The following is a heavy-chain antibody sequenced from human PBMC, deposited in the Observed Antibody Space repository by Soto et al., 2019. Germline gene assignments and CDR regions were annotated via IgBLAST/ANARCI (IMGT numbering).Heavy chain of an antibody. J-gene: IGHJ3*02. Sequence: PGGSLGLSCAATGFTFSSYGMHWVRQAPGKGLEWVAVIWYDGSNKYYADSVKGRFTISRDNSKNTLYLQMNSLRAEDTAVYYCARDYLWFGESRDAFDTWGQGAMVTVSS. CDR1: GFTFSSYG. CDR3: ARDYLWFGESRDAFDT. CDR2: IWYDGSNK. V-gene: IGHV3-33*01. D-gene: IGHD3-10*01.